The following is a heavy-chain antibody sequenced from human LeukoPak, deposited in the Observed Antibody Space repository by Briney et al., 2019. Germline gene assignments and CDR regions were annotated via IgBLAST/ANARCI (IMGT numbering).Heavy chain of an antibody. J-gene: IGHJ4*02. D-gene: IGHD2-8*02. Sequence: GGSLRLSCAASGFTFSSYAMSWVRQAPGKGLEWVSAISGSGGSTYYADSVKGQFTISRDNSKNTLYLQMNSLRAEDTAVYYCANIRAWWSRKYYFDYWGQGTLVTVSS. CDR2: ISGSGGST. CDR3: ANIRAWWSRKYYFDY. CDR1: GFTFSSYA. V-gene: IGHV3-23*01.